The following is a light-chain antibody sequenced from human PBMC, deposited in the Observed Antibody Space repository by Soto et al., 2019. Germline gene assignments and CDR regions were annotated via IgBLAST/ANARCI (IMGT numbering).Light chain of an antibody. CDR1: SSDVGSYNI. Sequence: QSALPQPASVSGSPGPSITLSCTGTSSDVGSYNIVSWYQQHPGKAPKLMIYEGSKRPSGVSNRFSGAKSGNTASLTNNGLQAYDLADEYCGSDAGSSPLVCGGGSKLTV. J-gene: IGLJ2*01. V-gene: IGLV2-23*01. CDR2: EGS. CDR3: GSDAGSSPLV.